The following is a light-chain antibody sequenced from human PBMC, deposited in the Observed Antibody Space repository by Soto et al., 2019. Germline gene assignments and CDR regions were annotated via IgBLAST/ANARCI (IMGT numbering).Light chain of an antibody. Sequence: DIQMTQSPSTLSASVGARVTITCRASQNINRRLAWYQQKPGKAPNLLIYDASSLESGVPARFSGGGSGTECTLTISSLQPDDVSTFYCQQYNNYPWTLGQGTKVDIK. CDR1: QNINRR. CDR3: QQYNNYPWT. J-gene: IGKJ1*01. V-gene: IGKV1-5*01. CDR2: DAS.